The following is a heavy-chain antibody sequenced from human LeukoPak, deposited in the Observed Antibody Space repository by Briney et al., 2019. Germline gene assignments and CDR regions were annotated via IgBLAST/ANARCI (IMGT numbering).Heavy chain of an antibody. V-gene: IGHV3-15*01. CDR1: GFTFSNAW. CDR2: IKSKTDGGTT. D-gene: IGHD3-22*01. J-gene: IGHJ4*02. CDR3: TTDWKYYYDSSGYPSHDY. Sequence: GGSLRLSCAASGFTFSNAWMSWVRQAPGKGLEWVGRIKSKTDGGTTDYAAHVKGRFTISRDDSKKTLYLQMNSLKTEDTAVYYCTTDWKYYYDSSGYPSHDYWGQGTLVTVSS.